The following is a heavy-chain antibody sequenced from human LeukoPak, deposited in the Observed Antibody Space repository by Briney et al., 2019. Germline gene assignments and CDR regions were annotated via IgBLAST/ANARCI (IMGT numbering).Heavy chain of an antibody. CDR3: ARAPIWDDAFDI. J-gene: IGHJ3*02. Sequence: GGSLRLSCAASGFTFSSYGMHWVRQAPGKGLEWVSVIYSGGSTYYADSVKGRFTISRDNSKNTLYLQMNSLRAEDTAVYYCARAPIWDDAFDIWGQGTMVTVSS. CDR1: GFTFSSYG. V-gene: IGHV3-53*01. D-gene: IGHD1-26*01. CDR2: IYSGGST.